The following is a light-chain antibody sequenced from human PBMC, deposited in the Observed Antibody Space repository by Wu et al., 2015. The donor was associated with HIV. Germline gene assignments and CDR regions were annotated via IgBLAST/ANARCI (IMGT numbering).Light chain of an antibody. V-gene: IGKV3-11*01. J-gene: IGKJ1*01. Sequence: EIVLTQSPATLSLSPGERATLSCRASQSVSSDLAWYQQKPGQAPRLLIYDASNRATGIPARFSGSGSGTDFTLTISSLEPEDFAVYYCQQRSNWPSWTFGQGTEGGN. CDR1: QSVSSD. CDR3: QQRSNWPSWT. CDR2: DAS.